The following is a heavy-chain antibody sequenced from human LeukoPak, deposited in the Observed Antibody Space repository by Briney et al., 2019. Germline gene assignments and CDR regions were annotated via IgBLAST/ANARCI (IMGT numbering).Heavy chain of an antibody. J-gene: IGHJ4*02. CDR1: GDSISSSY. CDR3: ARPLSRDVSTEDY. Sequence: LSLTCTVSGDSISSSYWSWIRQAPGKGLEWVSYVSDSGSTISYADSVKGRFTISRDNAKNSVYLQMNSLRAEDTAVYYCARPLSRDVSTEDYWGQGTLVTVSS. V-gene: IGHV3-11*01. D-gene: IGHD5/OR15-5a*01. CDR2: VSDSGSTI.